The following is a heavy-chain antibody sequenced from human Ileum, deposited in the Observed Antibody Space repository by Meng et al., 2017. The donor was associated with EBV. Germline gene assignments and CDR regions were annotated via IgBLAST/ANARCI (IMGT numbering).Heavy chain of an antibody. J-gene: IGHJ4*02. Sequence: LQASGQGLLKPSVPLSLTGAVSGGSMSSTNWWSWVRQPPGKGLEWIGEIYHSGSTNYNPSLKSRVSISVDKSKNQFSLKLSSVTAADTAVYYCARADKVRFDYWGQGTLVTASS. CDR3: ARADKVRFDY. CDR2: IYHSGST. CDR1: GGSMSSTNW. V-gene: IGHV4-4*02.